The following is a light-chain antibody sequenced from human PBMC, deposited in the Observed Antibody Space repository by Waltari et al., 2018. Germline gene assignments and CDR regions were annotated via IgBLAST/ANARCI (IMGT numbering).Light chain of an antibody. CDR3: SSYTSISTLV. J-gene: IGLJ3*02. CDR2: DVS. CDR1: SRDVGGYNY. Sequence: QSALTQPASVSGSPGPSITISCTGTSRDVGGYNYVPWFQQHPGRAPKLMIYDVSKRPSGVSNRFSGSKSGNAASLTISGLQAEDEADYYCSSYTSISTLVFGVGTKVTVL. V-gene: IGLV2-14*01.